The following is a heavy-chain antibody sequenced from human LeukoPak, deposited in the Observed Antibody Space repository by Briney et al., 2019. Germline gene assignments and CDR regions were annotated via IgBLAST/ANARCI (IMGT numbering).Heavy chain of an antibody. V-gene: IGHV3-30-3*01. CDR1: GFTFSSYA. D-gene: IGHD3-16*02. Sequence: GGSLRLSCAASGFTFSSYAMHWVRQAPGKGLEWVAVISYDGSNKYYADSVKGRFTISRDNSKNTLYLQMNSLRADDTAVYYCARSSRSTYYYYGMDVWGQGTTVTVSS. J-gene: IGHJ6*02. CDR2: ISYDGSNK. CDR3: ARSSRSTYYYYGMDV.